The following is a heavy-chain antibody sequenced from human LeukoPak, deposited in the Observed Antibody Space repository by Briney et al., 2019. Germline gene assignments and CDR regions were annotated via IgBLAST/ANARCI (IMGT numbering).Heavy chain of an antibody. Sequence: SKTLSLTCTVSGGSISSGGDYWGWIRQPPGKGLEWIGSIYYSGSTYYNPSLKSRVTISVDTSKNQFSLKLISVTAADTAVYYCARHTGRVTTGFDSWGQGTLVTVSS. CDR3: ARHTGRVTTGFDS. CDR2: IYYSGST. D-gene: IGHD4-11*01. V-gene: IGHV4-39*01. J-gene: IGHJ4*02. CDR1: GGSISSGGDY.